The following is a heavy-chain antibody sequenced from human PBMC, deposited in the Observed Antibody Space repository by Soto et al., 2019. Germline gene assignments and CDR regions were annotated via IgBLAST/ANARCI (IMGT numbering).Heavy chain of an antibody. D-gene: IGHD2-15*01. J-gene: IGHJ1*01. CDR1: GFTVSSNY. CDR2: IYSGGST. Sequence: EVQLGESGGGLVQPGGSLRLSCAASGFTVSSNYMSWVRQAPGKGLEWVSVIYSGGSTYYADSVKGRFTISRDNSKNTLYLQMNSLRAEDTAVYYCARGVVVAATPGRVAEYFQHWGQGTLVTVSS. CDR3: ARGVVVAATPGRVAEYFQH. V-gene: IGHV3-66*01.